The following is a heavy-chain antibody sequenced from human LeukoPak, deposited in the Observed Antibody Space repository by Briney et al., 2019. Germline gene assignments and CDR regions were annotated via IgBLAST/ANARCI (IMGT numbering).Heavy chain of an antibody. V-gene: IGHV3-21*04. CDR3: AKDMVVWFGEFAFDY. J-gene: IGHJ4*02. CDR2: ISSSSIYI. D-gene: IGHD3-10*01. CDR1: GFTLSSYS. Sequence: GGSLRLSCAASGFTLSSYSMKWVRQAPGKGLEWVSSISSSSIYIYYADSVKGRFTISRDNAKNSLYLQMNSLRADDTALYYRAKDMVVWFGEFAFDYWGQGTLVTVSS.